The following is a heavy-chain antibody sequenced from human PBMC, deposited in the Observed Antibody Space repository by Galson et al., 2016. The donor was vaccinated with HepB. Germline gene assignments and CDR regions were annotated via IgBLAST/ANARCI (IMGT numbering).Heavy chain of an antibody. J-gene: IGHJ4*02. V-gene: IGHV3-53*05. CDR1: GFTVSRKY. CDR3: KFEADEDCSGGNCYALDY. Sequence: SLRLSCAASGFTVSRKYMSWVRQAPGKGLEWVSVIYSGGSAYYADSVKGRFTISRDNSKNTLYHQINSLRPEDKAMYSCKFEADEDCSGGNCYALDYWGQGTLVTVSS. CDR2: IYSGGSA. D-gene: IGHD2-15*01.